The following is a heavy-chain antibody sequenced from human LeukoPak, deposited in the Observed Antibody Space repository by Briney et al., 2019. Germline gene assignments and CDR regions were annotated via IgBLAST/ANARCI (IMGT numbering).Heavy chain of an antibody. D-gene: IGHD2-15*01. J-gene: IGHJ4*02. Sequence: GGSLRLSCAASGFTFDDYVMHWVRKAPGKGVEWVSAISWNSGSMGYADSVKGRFTISRDNAKNSLYLQMNSLRDEDTALYYCAKGRGGSCYRPIDYWGQGTLVTVSS. V-gene: IGHV3-9*01. CDR3: AKGRGGSCYRPIDY. CDR1: GFTFDDYV. CDR2: ISWNSGSM.